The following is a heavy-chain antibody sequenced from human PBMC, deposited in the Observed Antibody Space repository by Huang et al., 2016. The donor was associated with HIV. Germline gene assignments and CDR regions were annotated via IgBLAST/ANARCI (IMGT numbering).Heavy chain of an antibody. J-gene: IGHJ4*02. Sequence: VQLIQSGAEVKKTGSSVRVSCRASEGTFSSYSIGWGRQAPGQGLEWRGGIIPIFGTTTYAQKFQGRVSIAADESTSTAYMDLNSLRSEDTAVYYCARAALVNNQYFDYWGQGTLVTVSS. CDR2: IIPIFGTT. V-gene: IGHV1-69*13. D-gene: IGHD5-18*01. CDR1: EGTFSSYS. CDR3: ARAALVNNQYFDY.